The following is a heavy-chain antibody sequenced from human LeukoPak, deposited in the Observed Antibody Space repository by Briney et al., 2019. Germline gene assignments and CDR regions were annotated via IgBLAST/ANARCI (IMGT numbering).Heavy chain of an antibody. D-gene: IGHD6-6*01. J-gene: IGHJ4*02. Sequence: PGGSQGLSCAASGFTFSSFAMSWVRQAPGKGLEWVSAISGSGDATYYADSVKGRFAISRDTSKNTLYLQMNSLRAEDTAVYYCAKDRASSSYRAFDYWGQGTLVTVSS. CDR3: AKDRASSSYRAFDY. CDR2: ISGSGDAT. V-gene: IGHV3-23*01. CDR1: GFTFSSFA.